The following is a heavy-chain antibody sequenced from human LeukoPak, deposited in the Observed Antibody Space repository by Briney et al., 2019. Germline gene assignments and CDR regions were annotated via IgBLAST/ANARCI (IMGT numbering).Heavy chain of an antibody. J-gene: IGHJ3*02. CDR2: IYYSGST. V-gene: IGHV4-59*08. CDR1: GASISGYY. Sequence: SETLSLTCTVSGASISGYYWSWIRRPPGKRLEWIGYIYYSGSTNYNPSLKSRVTISVDTSKNQFSLKLSSVTAADTAVYYCARRNYDILTGYYDAFDIWGQGTMVTVSS. D-gene: IGHD3-9*01. CDR3: ARRNYDILTGYYDAFDI.